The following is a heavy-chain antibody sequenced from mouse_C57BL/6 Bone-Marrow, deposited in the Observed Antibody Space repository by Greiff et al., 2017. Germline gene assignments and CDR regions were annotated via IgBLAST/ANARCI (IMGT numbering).Heavy chain of an antibody. CDR3: ARWATVVSLDY. CDR1: GYTFTSYW. J-gene: IGHJ2*01. CDR2: IHPNSGST. Sequence: VQLQQPGAELVKPGASVKLSCKASGYTFTSYWMHWVKQRPGQGLEWIGMIHPNSGSTNYNEKFKSKATLTVDKSSSTAYMQLSSLTSEASAVYYCARWATVVSLDYWGQGTTLTVSS. D-gene: IGHD1-1*01. V-gene: IGHV1-64*01.